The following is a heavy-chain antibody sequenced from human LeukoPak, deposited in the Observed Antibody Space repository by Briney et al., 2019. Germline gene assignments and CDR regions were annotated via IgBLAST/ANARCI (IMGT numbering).Heavy chain of an antibody. J-gene: IGHJ4*02. CDR1: GFTFSSYG. V-gene: IGHV3-33*01. CDR3: ARDAPERYSSAYYFDY. Sequence: GGSLRLSCAASGFTFSSYGMHWVRQAPGKGLEWVAVIWYDGSNKYYADSVKGRFTISRDNSKNTLYLQMNSLRAEDTAVYYCARDAPERYSSAYYFDYWGQGTLVTVSS. CDR2: IWYDGSNK. D-gene: IGHD5-18*01.